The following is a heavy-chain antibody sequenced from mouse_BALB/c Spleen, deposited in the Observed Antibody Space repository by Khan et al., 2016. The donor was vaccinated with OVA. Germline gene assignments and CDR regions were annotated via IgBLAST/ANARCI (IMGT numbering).Heavy chain of an antibody. CDR1: GFSLTDYG. Sequence: VKLEESGPGLVAPSQSLSFTCTVSGFSLTDYGVSWFRQPPGKGLEWLGVIWGGGSTYYNSALKSRLSISKDNSKSQVFLKMNSLQTDDTAMYYCAKGVWSYYFALDYWGQGTSVTVSS. CDR2: IWGGGST. V-gene: IGHV2-6-5*01. D-gene: IGHD2-10*02. J-gene: IGHJ4*01. CDR3: AKGVWSYYFALDY.